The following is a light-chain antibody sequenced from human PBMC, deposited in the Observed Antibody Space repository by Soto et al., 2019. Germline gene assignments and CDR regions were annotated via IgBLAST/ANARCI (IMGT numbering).Light chain of an antibody. Sequence: QPVLTQSPSASASLGASVKLTCTLSSGHSSYAIAWHQQQPEKGPRYLMKLNSDGSHSKGDGIPDRFSGSSSGAERYLTISSHQSEDEADYYCQTWGTGIHWVFGGGTQLTVL. J-gene: IGLJ3*02. CDR1: SGHSSYA. CDR2: LNSDGSH. V-gene: IGLV4-69*01. CDR3: QTWGTGIHWV.